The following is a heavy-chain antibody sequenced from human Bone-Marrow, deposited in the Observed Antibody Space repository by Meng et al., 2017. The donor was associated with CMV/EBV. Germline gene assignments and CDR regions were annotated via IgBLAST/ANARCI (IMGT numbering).Heavy chain of an antibody. Sequence: GESLKISCAASGFTVSSNYMSWVRQAPGKGLEWVSVIYSGGSTYYADSVKGRFTISRDNSKNTLYLQMNSLRAEDTAVYFCARESDYFDAFDVWGQGTTVTVSS. J-gene: IGHJ3*01. V-gene: IGHV3-53*01. CDR3: ARESDYFDAFDV. CDR1: GFTVSSNY. CDR2: IYSGGST. D-gene: IGHD2/OR15-2a*01.